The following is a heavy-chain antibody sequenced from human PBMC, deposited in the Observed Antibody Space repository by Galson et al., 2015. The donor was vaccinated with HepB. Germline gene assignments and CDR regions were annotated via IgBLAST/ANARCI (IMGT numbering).Heavy chain of an antibody. V-gene: IGHV3-23*01. D-gene: IGHD1-7*01. Sequence: SLRLSCAASGFTFSSYAMSWVRQAPGKGLEWVSATSGSGGSTYYADSVKGRFTISRDNSKNTLCLQMNSLRAEDTAVYYCAKDRRITGTTRNRYYYYGMDVWGQGTTVTVSS. CDR2: TSGSGGST. CDR1: GFTFSSYA. J-gene: IGHJ6*02. CDR3: AKDRRITGTTRNRYYYYGMDV.